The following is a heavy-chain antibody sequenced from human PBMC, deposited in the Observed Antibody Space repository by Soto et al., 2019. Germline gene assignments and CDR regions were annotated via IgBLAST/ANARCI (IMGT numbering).Heavy chain of an antibody. CDR3: AKDGDNYYYYYGMDV. J-gene: IGHJ6*02. V-gene: IGHV3-23*01. Sequence: PGGSLRLSCAASGFTFGSYAMSWVRQAPGKGLEWVSTISGSGGSTYYADSVKGRFTISRDNSKNTLYLQMNSLRAEDTAVYYCAKDGDNYYYYYGMDVWGQGTTVTVSS. CDR2: ISGSGGST. CDR1: GFTFGSYA. D-gene: IGHD1-20*01.